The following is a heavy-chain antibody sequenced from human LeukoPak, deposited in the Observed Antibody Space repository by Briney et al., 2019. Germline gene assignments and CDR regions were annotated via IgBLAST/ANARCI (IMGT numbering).Heavy chain of an antibody. V-gene: IGHV1-69*05. D-gene: IGHD2-2*01. CDR1: GGTFSSYA. CDR3: ARVIVVVPAALTPWGAFDI. J-gene: IGHJ3*02. CDR2: IIPIFGTA. Sequence: SVKVSCKASGGTFSSYAISWVRQAPGQGLEWMGGIIPIFGTANYAQKFQGRVTITTDESTSTAYMELSSLRSEDTAVYYCARVIVVVPAALTPWGAFDIWGQGTMVTVSS.